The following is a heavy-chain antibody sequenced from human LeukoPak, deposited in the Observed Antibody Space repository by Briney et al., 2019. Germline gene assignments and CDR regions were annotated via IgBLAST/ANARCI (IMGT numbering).Heavy chain of an antibody. D-gene: IGHD2-8*01. V-gene: IGHV3-23*01. Sequence: PGGSLRLSCVVSGFTFSNNGMSRVRQAPGKGLEWVSGLSGSGSSVYYADSVRGRLTISRDNSRNTLYLQLDSLRADDTAVYYCAKGLNWFDPWGQGTLVTVSS. CDR2: LSGSGSSV. CDR3: AKGLNWFDP. CDR1: GFTFSNNG. J-gene: IGHJ5*02.